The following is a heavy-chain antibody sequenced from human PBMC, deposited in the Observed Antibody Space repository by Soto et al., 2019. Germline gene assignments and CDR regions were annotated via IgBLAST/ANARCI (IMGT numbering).Heavy chain of an antibody. CDR2: INPSGGST. D-gene: IGHD3-16*02. J-gene: IGHJ4*02. CDR1: GYTFTSYY. Sequence: ASVKVSCKASGYTFTSYYMHWVRQAPGQGLEWMGIINPSGGSTSYAQKFQGRVTMTRNTSTTTAYMELSSLRSEDTAVYYCVRGRVMITFGVVIVIDYWGQGSPVTVSS. CDR3: VRGRVMITFGVVIVIDY. V-gene: IGHV1-46*01.